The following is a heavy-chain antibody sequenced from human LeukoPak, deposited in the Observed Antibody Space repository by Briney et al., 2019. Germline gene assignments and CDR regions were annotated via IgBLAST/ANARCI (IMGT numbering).Heavy chain of an antibody. V-gene: IGHV3-23*01. CDR3: AKERWLQLPSFFDY. D-gene: IGHD5-24*01. Sequence: PGGSLRLSCAASGFTFTSYSMNWVRQAPGKGLEWVSAISGGGGSAQNADSVKGRFTISRDNSKNTLYLQMNSLRAEDTALYYCAKERWLQLPSFFDYWGQGTLVTVSS. J-gene: IGHJ4*02. CDR1: GFTFTSYS. CDR2: ISGGGGSA.